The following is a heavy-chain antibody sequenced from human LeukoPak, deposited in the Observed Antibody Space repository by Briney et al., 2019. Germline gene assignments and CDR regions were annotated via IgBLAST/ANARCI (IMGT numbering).Heavy chain of an antibody. J-gene: IGHJ1*01. D-gene: IGHD1-26*01. CDR2: IIPTFGTA. V-gene: IGHV1-69*13. Sequence: PWASVKVSCKASGGTFSSYAISWVRQAPGQGLEWMGGIIPTFGTANYAQKFQGRVTITADESTSTAYMELSSLRSEDTAVYYCARRVGATHAEYFQHWGQGTLVTVSS. CDR3: ARRVGATHAEYFQH. CDR1: GGTFSSYA.